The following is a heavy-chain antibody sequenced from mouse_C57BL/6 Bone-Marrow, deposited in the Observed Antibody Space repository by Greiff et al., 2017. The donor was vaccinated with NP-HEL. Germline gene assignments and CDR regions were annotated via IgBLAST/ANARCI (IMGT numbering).Heavy chain of an antibody. J-gene: IGHJ2*01. CDR2: ISSGGSYT. CDR3: ARQTFTLFDY. CDR1: GFTFSSYG. Sequence: DVQLVESGGDLVKPGGSLKLSCAASGFTFSSYGMSWVRQTPDKRLEWVATISSGGSYTYYPDSVKGRFTISRDNAKNTLYLQMSSLKSEDTAMYYCARQTFTLFDYWGQGTTLTVSS. V-gene: IGHV5-6*01.